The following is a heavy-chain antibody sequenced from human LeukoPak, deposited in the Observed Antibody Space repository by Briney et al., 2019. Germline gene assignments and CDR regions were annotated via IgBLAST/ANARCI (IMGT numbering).Heavy chain of an antibody. CDR2: MNPNSGNT. CDR3: ARARGSGWAWYFDY. Sequence: ASVKVSCKTSGYTFTSYEINWVRQATGQGLEWMGWMNPNSGNTGYAQNFQSRVTMTRNTSITTAYMELSSLRSEDTAVYYCARARGSGWAWYFDYWGQGTLVTVSS. V-gene: IGHV1-8*02. CDR1: GYTFTSYE. D-gene: IGHD6-19*01. J-gene: IGHJ4*02.